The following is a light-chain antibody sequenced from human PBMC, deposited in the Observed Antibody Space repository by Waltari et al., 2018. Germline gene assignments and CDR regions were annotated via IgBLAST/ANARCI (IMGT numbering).Light chain of an antibody. Sequence: DIVLTQSPAILSLSPGERASLSCRASQSVTNYLAWYQQKPGQAPRLLIYDTSNRATGIPARFSGSVFGTDFTRTISSLEPEDFAVYYCQQRRDWPLTFGGGTKVEIK. CDR3: QQRRDWPLT. V-gene: IGKV3-11*01. CDR2: DTS. J-gene: IGKJ4*01. CDR1: QSVTNY.